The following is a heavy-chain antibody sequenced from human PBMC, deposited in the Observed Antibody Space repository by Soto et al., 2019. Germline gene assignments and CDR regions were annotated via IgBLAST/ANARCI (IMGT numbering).Heavy chain of an antibody. V-gene: IGHV3-30-3*01. D-gene: IGHD4-17*01. Sequence: QVQLVESGGGVVQPGRSLRLSCAASGFTFSTYAMHWVRQAPGKGLEWVAVISYDGTKKYYADSVKGRLTISRDNSKNTLNLQMNSLRDEDTAVYYCARADSGDCDPNDYYYYGMDVWGRGTTVTVSS. CDR2: ISYDGTKK. CDR1: GFTFSTYA. J-gene: IGHJ6*02. CDR3: ARADSGDCDPNDYYYYGMDV.